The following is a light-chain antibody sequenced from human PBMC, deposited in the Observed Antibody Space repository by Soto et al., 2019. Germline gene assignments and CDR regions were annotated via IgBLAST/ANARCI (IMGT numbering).Light chain of an antibody. Sequence: EIVLTQSPGTLSLSPGERATLSCRASQSVNSSYLAWYQQKPGQAPRLLIYGASSRATGIPDRFSGSGSGTDFTLTISRLEPEDFAVYYCQQFGAFGPGTKVDIK. J-gene: IGKJ3*01. V-gene: IGKV3-20*01. CDR1: QSVNSSY. CDR3: QQFGA. CDR2: GAS.